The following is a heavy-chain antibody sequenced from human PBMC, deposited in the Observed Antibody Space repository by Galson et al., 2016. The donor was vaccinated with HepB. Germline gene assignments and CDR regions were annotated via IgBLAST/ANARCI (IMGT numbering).Heavy chain of an antibody. D-gene: IGHD1-26*01. CDR2: ISARGDTT. V-gene: IGHV3-23*01. CDR1: GITFSNYA. J-gene: IGHJ3*02. Sequence: SLRLSCAASGITFSNYAVSWVRQAPGKGLEWVSSISARGDTTNYADSVKGRFTVSRDNSKNTLFLQMNRLRSDDTAVYYCARGGMWEPLADAFDIWGRGTKVTVSA. CDR3: ARGGMWEPLADAFDI.